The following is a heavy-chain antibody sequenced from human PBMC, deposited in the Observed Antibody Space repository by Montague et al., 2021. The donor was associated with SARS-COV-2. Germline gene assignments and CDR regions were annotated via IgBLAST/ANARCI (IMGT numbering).Heavy chain of an antibody. CDR2: FYWDDDK. CDR1: GFSLSTGGVG. J-gene: IGHJ4*01. V-gene: IGHV2-5*02. Sequence: PALVKPTQTLTLTCTFSGFSLSTGGVGVGWIRQPPGKALEWLALFYWDDDKRQSPSLKSRLTITKDTSKNQADLTMTNMDPVNTATYYCAHIRPGSGSYYVDDRGQGTLASVSS. D-gene: IGHD3-10*01. CDR3: AHIRPGSGSYYVDD.